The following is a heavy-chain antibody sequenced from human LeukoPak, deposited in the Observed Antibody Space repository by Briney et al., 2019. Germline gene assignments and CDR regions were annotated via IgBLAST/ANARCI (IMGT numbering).Heavy chain of an antibody. V-gene: IGHV3-23*01. CDR2: VSGSGGST. J-gene: IGHJ4*02. Sequence: PGGSLGLSCAASGFTVSSNYMSWVRQAPGKGLEWVSVVSGSGGSTDYADSVKGRFTISRDNSKNTLYLQMSSLSAEDTAVYYCAKMNVLTGYYTPNFDFWGQGTLVTVSS. CDR3: AKMNVLTGYYTPNFDF. D-gene: IGHD3-9*01. CDR1: GFTVSSNY.